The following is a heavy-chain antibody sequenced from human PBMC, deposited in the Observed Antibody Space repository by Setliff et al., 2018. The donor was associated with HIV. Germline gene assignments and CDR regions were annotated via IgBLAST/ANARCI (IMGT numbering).Heavy chain of an antibody. J-gene: IGHJ4*01. V-gene: IGHV3-23*01. CDR1: GFTFSRYA. Sequence: PGGSLRLSCAASGFTFSRYAMTWVRQAPGKGLEWVADLSGSGGSTYYADSVKGRFTISRDNSKNTLYLQMNSLRVDDRAVYYCAKDKGGYNWNYFDYWGPGTQVTVSS. D-gene: IGHD1-20*01. CDR3: AKDKGGYNWNYFDY. CDR2: LSGSGGST.